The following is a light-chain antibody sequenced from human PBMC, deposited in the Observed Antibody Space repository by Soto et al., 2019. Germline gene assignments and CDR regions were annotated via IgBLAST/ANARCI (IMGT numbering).Light chain of an antibody. J-gene: IGKJ4*01. CDR3: QQYNSYPLA. Sequence: DIQMTQSPSTLSASVGDRVTITCRASQSISSWLAWYQQKPGKAPKILIYKASSLASGVPSRFSGSGSGTEFTLTISRLQPADCATYYFQQYNSYPLAVGGGTQVEIK. V-gene: IGKV1-5*03. CDR1: QSISSW. CDR2: KAS.